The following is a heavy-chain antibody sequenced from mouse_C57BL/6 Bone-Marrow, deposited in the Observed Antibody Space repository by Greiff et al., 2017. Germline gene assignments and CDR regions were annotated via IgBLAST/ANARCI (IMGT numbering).Heavy chain of an antibody. Sequence: VQLKQSGPELVKPGASVKISCKASGYSFTGYYMNWVKQSPEKSLEWIGEINPSTGGTTYNQKFKAKATLTVDKSSSTAYMQLKSLTSEDSAVYYCARRGIYYGNLYYFDYWGQGTTLTVSS. D-gene: IGHD2-1*01. CDR2: INPSTGGT. CDR1: GYSFTGYY. CDR3: ARRGIYYGNLYYFDY. J-gene: IGHJ2*01. V-gene: IGHV1-42*01.